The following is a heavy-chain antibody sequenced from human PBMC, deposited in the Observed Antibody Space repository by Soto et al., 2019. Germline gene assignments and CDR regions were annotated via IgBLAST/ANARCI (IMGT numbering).Heavy chain of an antibody. J-gene: IGHJ5*02. V-gene: IGHV4-59*01. Sequence: SETLSLTCTVSGGSISSYYWSWIRQPPGKGLEWIGYIYYSGSTNYNTSLKSRVTISVDTSKNQFSLKLSSLTAADTAVYYCARESYWRNNGVPNWFDPWGQGTLVTVSS. D-gene: IGHD2-8*01. CDR1: GGSISSYY. CDR3: ARESYWRNNGVPNWFDP. CDR2: IYYSGST.